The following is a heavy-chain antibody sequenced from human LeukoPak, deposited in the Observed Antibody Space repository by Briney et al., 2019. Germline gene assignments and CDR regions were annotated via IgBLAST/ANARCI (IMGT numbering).Heavy chain of an antibody. CDR2: IYYSGST. Sequence: SETLSLTCTVSGGSISSYYWSWIRQPPGKGLEWIGYIYYSGSTNYNPSLKSRVTISVDTSKNQFSLKLSSVTAADTAVYYCARSDHYDSSNDYWGQGTLVTVSS. V-gene: IGHV4-59*01. CDR1: GGSISSYY. J-gene: IGHJ4*02. CDR3: ARSDHYDSSNDY. D-gene: IGHD3-22*01.